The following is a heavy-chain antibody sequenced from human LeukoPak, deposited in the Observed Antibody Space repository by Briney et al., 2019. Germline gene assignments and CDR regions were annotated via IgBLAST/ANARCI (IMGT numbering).Heavy chain of an antibody. V-gene: IGHV4-59*08. CDR2: IYYSGST. CDR1: GGSISSYY. Sequence: SETLSLTCTVSGGSISSYYWSWIRQPPGKGLEWIGYIYYSGSTNYTPSLKSRVTISVDTSKNQFSLKLSSVTAADTAVYYCARHSTPYSRIDYWGQGTLVTASS. J-gene: IGHJ4*02. D-gene: IGHD6-13*01. CDR3: ARHSTPYSRIDY.